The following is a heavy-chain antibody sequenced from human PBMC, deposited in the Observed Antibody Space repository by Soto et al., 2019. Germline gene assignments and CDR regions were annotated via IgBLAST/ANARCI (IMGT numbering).Heavy chain of an antibody. CDR2: INPSDGTT. CDR1: GYTFTSYY. CDR3: ARDLDPKIATAGQQDHGMDV. V-gene: IGHV1-46*01. J-gene: IGHJ6*02. Sequence: QVQLVQSGAEVKKPGASVKVSCKASGYTFTSYYMHWVRQAPGQGLEWMGVINPSDGTTSYAQKFQGRVTMTRDTSTSKVYMELSSRRSEDTAVYYCARDLDPKIATAGQQDHGMDVWGQGNTGTVS. D-gene: IGHD6-13*01.